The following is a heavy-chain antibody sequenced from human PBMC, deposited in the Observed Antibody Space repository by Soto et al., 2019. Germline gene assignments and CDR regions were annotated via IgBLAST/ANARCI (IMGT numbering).Heavy chain of an antibody. CDR3: AREREEYCSGGTCPNYYYYAMDV. CDR2: IFYSAST. D-gene: IGHD2-15*01. CDR1: GDSISIGGYY. V-gene: IGHV4-31*03. Sequence: PSETLSLTCTVSGDSISIGGYYWNWIRQHPGKGLEWIGYIFYSASTYYNPSLRSRLTISVDTFKNQFSLRLSSVTAADTAVYYCAREREEYCSGGTCPNYYYYAMDVWGQGTTVTVSS. J-gene: IGHJ6*02.